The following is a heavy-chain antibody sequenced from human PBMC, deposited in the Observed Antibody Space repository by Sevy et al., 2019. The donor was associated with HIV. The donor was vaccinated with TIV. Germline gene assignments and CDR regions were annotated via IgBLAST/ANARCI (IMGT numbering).Heavy chain of an antibody. CDR2: ISGDGENT. D-gene: IGHD3-3*02. Sequence: GGSPRLSCVASEFIFSSHAVSWVRQAPGKGLEWVSAISGDGENTHYADSVRGRFTISRDNFKNTLYLQMNSLRAEDTALYYCARDGRGISAFDIWGPGTMVTVSS. J-gene: IGHJ3*02. CDR3: ARDGRGISAFDI. CDR1: EFIFSSHA. V-gene: IGHV3-23*01.